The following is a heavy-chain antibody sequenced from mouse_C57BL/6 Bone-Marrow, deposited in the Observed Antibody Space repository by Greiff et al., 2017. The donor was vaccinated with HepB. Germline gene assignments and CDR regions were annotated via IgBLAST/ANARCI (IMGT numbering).Heavy chain of an antibody. CDR3: ARLGITTVAYWYFDV. D-gene: IGHD1-1*01. V-gene: IGHV5-15*01. J-gene: IGHJ1*03. Sequence: DVKLVESGGGLVQPGGSLKLSCAASGFTFSDYGMAWVRQAPRKGPEWVAFISNLAYSIYYADTVTGRFTISRENAKNTLYLEMSSLRSEDTAMYYCARLGITTVAYWYFDVWGTGTTVTVSS. CDR1: GFTFSDYG. CDR2: ISNLAYSI.